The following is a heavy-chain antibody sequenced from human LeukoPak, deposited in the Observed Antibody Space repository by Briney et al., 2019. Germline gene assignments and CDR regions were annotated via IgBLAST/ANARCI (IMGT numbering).Heavy chain of an antibody. Sequence: SETLSLTCTVSGGSISSGSYYWSWIRQPAGKGLEWIGHIYTSGSTNYNPSLKSRVTISEDTSKNQFSLKLSSVTAADTAMYYCARPHRGPFAFDIWGQGTMVTVSS. J-gene: IGHJ3*02. CDR3: ARPHRGPFAFDI. CDR2: IYTSGST. D-gene: IGHD2-15*01. CDR1: GGSISSGSYY. V-gene: IGHV4-61*09.